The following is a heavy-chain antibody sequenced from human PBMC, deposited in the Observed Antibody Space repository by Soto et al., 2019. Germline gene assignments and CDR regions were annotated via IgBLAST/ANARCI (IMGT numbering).Heavy chain of an antibody. CDR1: GFIFENFG. V-gene: IGHV3-23*01. Sequence: GSLRLSCAASGFIFENFGMCWVRQAPGKGLEWISSISGSGFKKYYADSVKGRFTISRDNSKSTVYLELNNLSAEDTAVYHCAKNQGVELVPLATVDWFDPWGQGSVVTVSS. CDR3: AKNQGVELVPLATVDWFDP. D-gene: IGHD1-26*01. CDR2: ISGSGFKK. J-gene: IGHJ5*02.